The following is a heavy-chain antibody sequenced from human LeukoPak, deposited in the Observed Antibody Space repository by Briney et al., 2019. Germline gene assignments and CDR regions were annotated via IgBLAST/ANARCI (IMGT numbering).Heavy chain of an antibody. V-gene: IGHV3-21*01. J-gene: IGHJ4*02. D-gene: IGHD2-21*02. Sequence: KPGRSLRLSCAASGFTFSSYTMNWVRQAPGKGLEWVSSISGSSTYIYYADSVKGRFTISRDNAKSSLYLQMNSLRAEDTAVYFCARDVYCGGDCHQPYFDYWGQGTLVTVSS. CDR1: GFTFSSYT. CDR2: ISGSSTYI. CDR3: ARDVYCGGDCHQPYFDY.